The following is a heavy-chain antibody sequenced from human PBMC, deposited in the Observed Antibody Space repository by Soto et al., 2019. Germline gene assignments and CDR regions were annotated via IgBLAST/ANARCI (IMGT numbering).Heavy chain of an antibody. Sequence: PSETLSLTCIVSGSSISSSGYYWGWIRQPPGKGLECIASIYYNVGTYYNPSLKSRVTISVDTSANQSSLKLSSVTAADPAVYYCARLPSRNWADYSGQGTRVTVPS. D-gene: IGHD3-16*01. CDR1: GSSISSSGYY. CDR2: IYYNVGT. J-gene: IGHJ4*02. CDR3: ARLPSRNWADY. V-gene: IGHV4-39*01.